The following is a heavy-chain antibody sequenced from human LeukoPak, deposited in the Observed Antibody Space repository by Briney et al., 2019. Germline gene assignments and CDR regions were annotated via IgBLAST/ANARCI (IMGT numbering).Heavy chain of an antibody. D-gene: IGHD5-12*01. Sequence: PSETLSLTCAVSGGSISSGGYSWSWIRQPPGKGLEWIGYIYYSGSTYYNPSLKSRVTISVDTSKNQFSLKLSSVTAADTAVYYCATEVVATGFDYWGQGTLVTVSS. J-gene: IGHJ4*02. CDR1: GGSISSGGYS. V-gene: IGHV4-30-4*07. CDR3: ATEVVATGFDY. CDR2: IYYSGST.